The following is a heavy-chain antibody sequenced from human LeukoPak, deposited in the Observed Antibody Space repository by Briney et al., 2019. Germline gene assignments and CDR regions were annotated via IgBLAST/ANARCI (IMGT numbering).Heavy chain of an antibody. CDR3: ARHLSSSGWRGELDY. J-gene: IGHJ4*02. D-gene: IGHD6-19*01. V-gene: IGHV5-51*01. CDR2: INPGDSDT. Sequence: GESLKISCKGSRYSFTSYWIAWVRQMPGKGLECMGIINPGDSDTRYSPSFQGQVTISVDKSISTAYLQWGSLKASDTAIYYCARHLSSSGWRGELDYWGQGTLVTVSS. CDR1: RYSFTSYW.